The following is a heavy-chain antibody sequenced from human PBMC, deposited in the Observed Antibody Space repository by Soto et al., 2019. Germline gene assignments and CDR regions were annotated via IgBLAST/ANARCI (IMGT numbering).Heavy chain of an antibody. CDR2: IYYSGST. V-gene: IGHV4-59*01. CDR3: ARAGDRDGYNSIAFDI. Sequence: KSSETLSLTCTVSGGSISSYYWSWIRQPPGKGLEWIGYIYYSGSTNYNPSLKSRVTISVDTSKNQFSLKLSSVTAADTAVYYCARAGDRDGYNSIAFDIWGQGTMVTVSS. J-gene: IGHJ3*02. D-gene: IGHD5-12*01. CDR1: GGSISSYY.